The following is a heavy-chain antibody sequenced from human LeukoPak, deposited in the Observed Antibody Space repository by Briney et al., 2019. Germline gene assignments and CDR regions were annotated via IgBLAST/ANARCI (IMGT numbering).Heavy chain of an antibody. Sequence: GGSLRLSCAASGFTFSSYGMHWVRQAPGKGLEGVAVISYDGSNKYYADSVKGGFTISRDNSKNTLYLQMNSLRAEGTAVYYCAKSASLVLYYFDYWGQGTLVPVPS. D-gene: IGHD2-15*01. V-gene: IGHV3-30*18. J-gene: IGHJ4*02. CDR3: AKSASLVLYYFDY. CDR1: GFTFSSYG. CDR2: ISYDGSNK.